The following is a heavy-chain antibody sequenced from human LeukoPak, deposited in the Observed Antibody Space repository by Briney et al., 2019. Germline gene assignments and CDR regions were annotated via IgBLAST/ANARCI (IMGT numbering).Heavy chain of an antibody. Sequence: SETLSLTCTVSGGSISSYYWSWIRQPPGKGLEWIGYIYYSGSTNYNPSLKRRVTISADTSKNEFSLKLSSVTAADTAVYYCARAQFGELLSGAFDIWGQGTMVTVSS. J-gene: IGHJ3*02. CDR3: ARAQFGELLSGAFDI. CDR2: IYYSGST. V-gene: IGHV4-59*08. CDR1: GGSISSYY. D-gene: IGHD3-10*01.